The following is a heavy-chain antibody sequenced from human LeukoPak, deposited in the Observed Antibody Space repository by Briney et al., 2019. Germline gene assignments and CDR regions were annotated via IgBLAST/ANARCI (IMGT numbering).Heavy chain of an antibody. CDR3: ARAEVDCSGGSCYDY. D-gene: IGHD2-15*01. CDR2: IIPIFGIA. V-gene: IGHV1-69*04. CDR1: GGTFSSYA. J-gene: IGHJ4*02. Sequence: SVKVSCEASGGTFSSYAISWVRQAPGQGLEWMGRIIPIFGIANYAQKFQGRVTITADKSTSTAYMELSSLRSEDTAVYYCARAEVDCSGGSCYDYWGQGTLVTVSS.